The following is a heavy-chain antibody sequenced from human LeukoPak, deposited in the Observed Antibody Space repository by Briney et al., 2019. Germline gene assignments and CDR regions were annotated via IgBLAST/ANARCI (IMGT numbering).Heavy chain of an antibody. Sequence: PGGSLRLSCAASGFTFSTYNMNWVRQAPGKGLEWVSSISGSSSYIYYADSVKGRFTISRDNAKNSLYVQMDSLRAEDTAVYYCARDRWLQSQRYFDYWGQGILVTVSS. D-gene: IGHD5-24*01. V-gene: IGHV3-21*01. CDR3: ARDRWLQSQRYFDY. J-gene: IGHJ4*02. CDR1: GFTFSTYN. CDR2: ISGSSSYI.